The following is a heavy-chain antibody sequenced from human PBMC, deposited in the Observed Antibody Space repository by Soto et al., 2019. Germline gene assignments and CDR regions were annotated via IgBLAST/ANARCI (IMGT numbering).Heavy chain of an antibody. Sequence: PGGSLRLSCAASGFTFSSYWMSWVRQAPGKGLGWVANIKQDGSEKYYVDSVKGRFTISRDNAKNSLYLQMNSLRAEDTAVYYCARTTYYSSGWYKFWGQGTLVTVSS. CDR2: IKQDGSEK. CDR1: GFTFSSYW. D-gene: IGHD6-19*01. V-gene: IGHV3-7*01. J-gene: IGHJ4*02. CDR3: ARTTYYSSGWYKF.